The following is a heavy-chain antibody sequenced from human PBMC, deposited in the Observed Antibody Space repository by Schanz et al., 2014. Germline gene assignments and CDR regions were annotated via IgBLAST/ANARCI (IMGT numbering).Heavy chain of an antibody. D-gene: IGHD3-10*01. V-gene: IGHV3-23*04. Sequence: EVQLVESGGGLVQPGGSLRLSCGGSGFTFSKYWMSWVRQAPGKGLEWVSAISGSGGSTYYADSVKGRFTMSRDNSKNTLYLQMNSLRAEDTAVYYCARANYRRKINFDYWGRGTLVTVSS. CDR2: ISGSGGST. J-gene: IGHJ4*02. CDR1: GFTFSKYW. CDR3: ARANYRRKINFDY.